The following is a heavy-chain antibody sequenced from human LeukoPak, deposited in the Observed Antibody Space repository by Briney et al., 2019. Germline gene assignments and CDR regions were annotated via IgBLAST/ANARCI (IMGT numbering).Heavy chain of an antibody. Sequence: SETLSLTCTVSGGSISSGSYYWSWIRQPAGKGLEWIGRIYTSGSTNYNPSLKSRVTISVDTSKNQFSLKLSSVTAADTAVYYCARDSRGSFDYWGQGTLVTVSS. CDR3: ARDSRGSFDY. CDR2: IYTSGST. V-gene: IGHV4-61*02. CDR1: GGSISSGSYY. J-gene: IGHJ4*02. D-gene: IGHD3-10*01.